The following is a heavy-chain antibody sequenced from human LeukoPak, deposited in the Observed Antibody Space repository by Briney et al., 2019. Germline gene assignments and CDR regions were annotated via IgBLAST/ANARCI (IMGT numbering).Heavy chain of an antibody. CDR1: GYTFTSYA. J-gene: IGHJ4*02. D-gene: IGHD5-18*01. CDR3: ARGLDTAMVTRY. Sequence: GASVKVSCKASGYTFTSYAMNWVRQAPGQGLEWMGWISAYNGNTNYTQKLQGRVTMTTDTSTSTAYMELRSLRSDDTAVYYCARGLDTAMVTRYWGQGTLVTVSS. V-gene: IGHV1-18*01. CDR2: ISAYNGNT.